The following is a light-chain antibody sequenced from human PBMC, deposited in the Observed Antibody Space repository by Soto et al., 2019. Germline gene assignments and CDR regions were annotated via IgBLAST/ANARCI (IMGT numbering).Light chain of an antibody. Sequence: DIQMTQSPSSLSPSVGDRVTITCRASQYINNYLNWYQQKPGKAPKLLIYAASSLQSGVPSRFSGSGSGTDFTLTISSLQPEDFATYYCQQANSFPLTFGGGTKVDIK. CDR3: QQANSFPLT. J-gene: IGKJ4*01. CDR2: AAS. CDR1: QYINNY. V-gene: IGKV1-39*01.